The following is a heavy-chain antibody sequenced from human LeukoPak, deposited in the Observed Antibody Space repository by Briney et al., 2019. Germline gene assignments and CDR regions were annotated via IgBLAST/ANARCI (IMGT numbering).Heavy chain of an antibody. CDR1: GFTFSNAW. J-gene: IGHJ6*03. V-gene: IGHV3-15*01. CDR3: TTHMGEDIVVVPAAPRYYYYYYMDV. Sequence: GGSLRLSCAASGFTFSNAWMSWVRQAPGKGLEWVGRIKSKTDGGTTDYAAPVKGRFTISRDDSKNTLYLQMNSLKTEDTAVYYCTTHMGEDIVVVPAAPRYYYYYYMDVWGKGTTVTVSS. D-gene: IGHD2-2*01. CDR2: IKSKTDGGTT.